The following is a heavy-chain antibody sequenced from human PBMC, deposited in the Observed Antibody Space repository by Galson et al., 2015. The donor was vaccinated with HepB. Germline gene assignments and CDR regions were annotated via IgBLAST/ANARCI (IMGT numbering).Heavy chain of an antibody. Sequence: SLRLSCAASEFTFNSYAMGWVRQAPGKGLEWVSLISGGGGSTDYADSVKGRFTISRDNSKNTLYLQMHSLRAEDTAVYYCAKNPGYSYGYYFEYWGQGTLVTVSS. CDR2: ISGGGGST. V-gene: IGHV3-23*01. CDR1: EFTFNSYA. J-gene: IGHJ4*02. D-gene: IGHD5-18*01. CDR3: AKNPGYSYGYYFEY.